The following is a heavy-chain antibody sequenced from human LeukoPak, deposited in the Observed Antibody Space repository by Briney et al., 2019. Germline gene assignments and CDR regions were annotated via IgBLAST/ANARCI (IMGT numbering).Heavy chain of an antibody. CDR3: ATKGRGGITMILYGMDV. J-gene: IGHJ6*02. D-gene: IGHD3-22*01. CDR1: GYTLTALS. Sequence: GASVTVSSTVSGYTLTALSMHWVRQAPGKGHEWMGGFDPEDGETIYAQKFQGRVTMTEDTSTDTAYMELSSLRSEDTAVYYCATKGRGGITMILYGMDVWGQGTTVTVSS. CDR2: FDPEDGET. V-gene: IGHV1-24*01.